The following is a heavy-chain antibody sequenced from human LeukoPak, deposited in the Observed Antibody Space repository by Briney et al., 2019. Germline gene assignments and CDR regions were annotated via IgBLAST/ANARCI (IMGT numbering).Heavy chain of an antibody. V-gene: IGHV4-39*07. CDR3: ARVPVNIWGNWFDP. D-gene: IGHD7-27*01. CDR2: IYYSGNS. CDR1: GGSISSSSYS. Sequence: SETLSLTCTVAGGSISSSSYSWGWIRQPPGKGLEWIGSIYYSGNSYYNPSLKSRVTISVDTSKNQFSLRLSSVTAADAAVYYCARVPVNIWGNWFDPWGQGTLVTVSS. J-gene: IGHJ5*02.